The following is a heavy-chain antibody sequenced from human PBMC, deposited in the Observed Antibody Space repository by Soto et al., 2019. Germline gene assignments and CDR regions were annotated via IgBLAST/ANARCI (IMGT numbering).Heavy chain of an antibody. V-gene: IGHV4-31*03. CDR3: ARGPHGLRNVYYYGMDV. Sequence: MSSETLSLTCTVSGGSMSSGDYYWSWIRQHAGKGLEWIGYIYYTGSTYYTPSLMSRVTISVDTSKNQFSLKLSSVTAADTAVYYCARGPHGLRNVYYYGMDVWGQGTTVTVSS. CDR2: IYYTGST. CDR1: GGSMSSGDYY. J-gene: IGHJ6*02.